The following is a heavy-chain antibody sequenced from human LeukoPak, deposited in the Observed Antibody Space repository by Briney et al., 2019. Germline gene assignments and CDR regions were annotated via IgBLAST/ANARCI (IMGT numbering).Heavy chain of an antibody. V-gene: IGHV1-18*01. J-gene: IGHJ3*02. Sequence: EASVKVSCKTSGYTFTNYGISWVRQAPGLGLEWMGWISTYKGHTNYAQKVQGRVTMTTDTSTSTAYMELRSLRFDDTAVYYCARDQSVRLLQTSSTYFKHVFAIWGQGSMLTVSS. CDR1: GYTFTNYG. D-gene: IGHD6-13*01. CDR2: ISTYKGHT. CDR3: ARDQSVRLLQTSSTYFKHVFAI.